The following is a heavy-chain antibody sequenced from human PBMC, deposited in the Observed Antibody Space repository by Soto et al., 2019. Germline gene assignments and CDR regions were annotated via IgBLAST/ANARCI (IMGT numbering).Heavy chain of an antibody. D-gene: IGHD2-15*01. CDR3: ARDSAATPYYYGMDV. Sequence: PSETLSLTCTVSGGSISGYYWSWIRQHPGKGLEWIGYIYYSGSTYYNPSLKSRVTISVDTSKNQFSLKLSSVTAADTAVYYCARDSAATPYYYGMDVWGQGTTVTVSS. V-gene: IGHV4-31*03. CDR2: IYYSGST. J-gene: IGHJ6*02. CDR1: GGSISGYY.